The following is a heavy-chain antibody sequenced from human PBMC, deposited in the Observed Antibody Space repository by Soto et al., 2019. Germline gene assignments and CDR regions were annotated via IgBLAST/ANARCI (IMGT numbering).Heavy chain of an antibody. J-gene: IGHJ5*02. CDR2: INTNTGNP. V-gene: IGHV7-4-1*01. CDR3: ARALLAVAPQTGNLSWFDP. Sequence: ASVKVSCKASGYTFTSYAMNWVRQAPGQGLEWMGWINTNTGNPTYARGFTGRFVFSLDTSVSTAYLQICSLKAEDTAVYYCARALLAVAPQTGNLSWFDPWGQGTLVTVSS. D-gene: IGHD6-19*01. CDR1: GYTFTSYA.